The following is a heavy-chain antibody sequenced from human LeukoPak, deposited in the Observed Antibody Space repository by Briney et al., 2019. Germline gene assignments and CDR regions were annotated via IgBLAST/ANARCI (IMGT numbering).Heavy chain of an antibody. D-gene: IGHD6-19*01. J-gene: IGHJ4*02. CDR2: INRSGGST. V-gene: IGHV1-46*01. CDR3: ARDRPDSSGWYGGFDY. Sequence: ASVKVSCKASGYTFTSYYMHWVRQAPGQGLEWMGIINRSGGSTSYAQKFQGRVTMTRDTSTSTVYTELSSLRSEDTAVYYCARDRPDSSGWYGGFDYWGQGTLVTVSS. CDR1: GYTFTSYY.